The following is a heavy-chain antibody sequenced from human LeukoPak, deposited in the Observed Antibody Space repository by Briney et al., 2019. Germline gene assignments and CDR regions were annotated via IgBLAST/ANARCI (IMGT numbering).Heavy chain of an antibody. CDR3: AKPAVRGVAYYFDY. D-gene: IGHD3-10*01. Sequence: HTGGSLRLSCAASGFTFSSYAMSWVRQAPGKGLEWVSAISGSGGSTYYADSVKGRFTISRDNSKNTLYLQMNSLRAEDTAVYYCAKPAVRGVAYYFDYWGQGTLVTVSS. V-gene: IGHV3-23*01. J-gene: IGHJ4*02. CDR1: GFTFSSYA. CDR2: ISGSGGST.